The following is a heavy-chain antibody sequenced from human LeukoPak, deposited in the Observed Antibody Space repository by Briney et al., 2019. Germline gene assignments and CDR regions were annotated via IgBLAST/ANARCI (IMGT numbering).Heavy chain of an antibody. CDR1: GFTFSSYS. D-gene: IGHD2-2*01. Sequence: GGSLRLSCAASGFTFSSYSMNWVRQAPGKGLEWVSSISSSSSYIYYADSVKGRFTISRDNSKNTLYLQMNSLRAEDTAEYYCAKVNGYCGTTRCFFDYWGQGALVTVSS. CDR2: ISSSSSYI. V-gene: IGHV3-21*04. J-gene: IGHJ4*02. CDR3: AKVNGYCGTTRCFFDY.